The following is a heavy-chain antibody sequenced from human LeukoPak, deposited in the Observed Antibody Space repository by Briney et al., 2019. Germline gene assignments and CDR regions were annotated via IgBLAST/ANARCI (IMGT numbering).Heavy chain of an antibody. CDR1: GFNFIDNS. V-gene: IGHV3-21*01. CDR3: ARGYCSGTSCYMFAS. D-gene: IGHD2-2*02. Sequence: PGGSLRLSCAGSGFNFIDNSMHWVRQAPGKGLEWVSSISSSNTYIYYRDSVKGRFTISRDNAKNSLFQQMNSLRAEDTAVYYCARGYCSGTSCYMFASWGQGTRVTVSS. J-gene: IGHJ4*02. CDR2: ISSSNTYI.